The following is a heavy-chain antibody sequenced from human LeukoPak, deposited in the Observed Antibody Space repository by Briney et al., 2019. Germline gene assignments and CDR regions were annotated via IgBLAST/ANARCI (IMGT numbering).Heavy chain of an antibody. V-gene: IGHV4-59*01. CDR2: ISHSGSS. J-gene: IGHJ5*02. CDR1: GGSITSDY. Sequence: PSETLSLTCAVSGGSITSDYWSWIRQPPGKRLEWLGFISHSGSSNSNPSLKSRVTMSVDTSKTQFSLRLSSVTAADTAIYYCARVRGAVDALGWFDPWGQGTLVTVSS. CDR3: ARVRGAVDALGWFDP. D-gene: IGHD1-26*01.